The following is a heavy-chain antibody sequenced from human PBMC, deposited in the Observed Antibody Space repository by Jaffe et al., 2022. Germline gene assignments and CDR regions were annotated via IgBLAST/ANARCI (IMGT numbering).Heavy chain of an antibody. V-gene: IGHV3-11*01. CDR3: ARADAVNYMDV. CDR2: IGSGGRSI. J-gene: IGHJ6*03. CDR1: GFIFSDYY. Sequence: QVELVESGGDLVKTGGSLRLSCEASGFIFSDYYMSWIRQAPGKGLEWLAYIGSGGRSIYYADSVKGRFTISRDNAKNSLYLQMSALRAEDTALYYCARADAVNYMDVWGKGTTVTVSS.